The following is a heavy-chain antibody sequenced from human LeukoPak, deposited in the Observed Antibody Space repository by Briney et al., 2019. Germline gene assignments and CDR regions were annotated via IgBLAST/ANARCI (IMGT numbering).Heavy chain of an antibody. J-gene: IGHJ4*02. Sequence: GGSLRLSCAASGFTFSSYAMSWVRQAPGKGPEWVSAISGSGGSTYYADSVKGRFTISRDNSKNTLYLQMNSLRAEDTAVYYCAKDRPKWELLPAVDYWGQGTLVTVSS. CDR1: GFTFSSYA. D-gene: IGHD1-26*01. V-gene: IGHV3-23*01. CDR3: AKDRPKWELLPAVDY. CDR2: ISGSGGST.